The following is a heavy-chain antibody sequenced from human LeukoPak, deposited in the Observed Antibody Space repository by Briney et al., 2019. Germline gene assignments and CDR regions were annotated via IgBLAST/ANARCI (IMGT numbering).Heavy chain of an antibody. Sequence: PGGSLRLSCAASGFTYSTYEMNWVRQAPGKGLEWVAYISSSGSTIYYADSVKGRFTISRDNAKNSLYLQMNSLRAEDTAVYYCAKFIAAPFYFDYWGQGTLVTVSS. CDR1: GFTYSTYE. J-gene: IGHJ4*02. CDR3: AKFIAAPFYFDY. CDR2: ISSSGSTI. D-gene: IGHD6-13*01. V-gene: IGHV3-48*03.